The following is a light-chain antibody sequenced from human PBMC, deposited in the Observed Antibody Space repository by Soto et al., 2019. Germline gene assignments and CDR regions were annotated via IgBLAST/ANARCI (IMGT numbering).Light chain of an antibody. CDR3: QQYNSYSPYT. V-gene: IGKV1-5*03. CDR2: KAS. CDR1: QSISSW. Sequence: DIQMTQSPSTLSASVGDRVTITCRASQSISSWLAWYQQKPGKAPKLLIYKASSLESGVPSRFSGSGSGTEFTLIISSLQPDDFATYYCQQYNSYSPYTFGHGTMLEIK. J-gene: IGKJ2*01.